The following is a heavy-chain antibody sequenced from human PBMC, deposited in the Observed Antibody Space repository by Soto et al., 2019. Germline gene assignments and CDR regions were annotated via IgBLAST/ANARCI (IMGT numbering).Heavy chain of an antibody. CDR3: ARARDFDQ. CDR2: INHSGST. Sequence: SETLSLTCAFYVVSFSGYHWSCIRQPPGKGLEWIGEINHSGSTNYNPSLKSRVTISIDTSNYQFSLKLSSVTAADTAVYYCARARDFDQWRQGTQVTVPS. CDR1: VVSFSGYH. J-gene: IGHJ4*02. V-gene: IGHV4-34*01.